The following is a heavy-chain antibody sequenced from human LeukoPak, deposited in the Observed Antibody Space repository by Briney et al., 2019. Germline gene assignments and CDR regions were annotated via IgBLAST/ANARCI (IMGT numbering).Heavy chain of an antibody. D-gene: IGHD1-26*01. CDR3: ARGSHSGSYYVVDY. V-gene: IGHV4-61*08. CDR2: IYYSGST. J-gene: IGHJ4*02. CDR1: GGSISSGGYY. Sequence: SETLSLTCTVSGGSISSGGYYWSWIRQPPGKGLEWIGYIYYSGSTNYNPSLKSRVTISVDTSKNQFSLKLSSVTAADTAVYYCARGSHSGSYYVVDYWGQGTLVTVSS.